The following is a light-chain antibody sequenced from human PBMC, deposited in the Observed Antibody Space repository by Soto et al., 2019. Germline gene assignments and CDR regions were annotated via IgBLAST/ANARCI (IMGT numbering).Light chain of an antibody. J-gene: IGKJ4*01. CDR3: QQRNNWPPAT. CDR2: DAS. V-gene: IGKV3-11*01. CDR1: QSVGRH. Sequence: EIVLTQSPATLSLSPGERATLSCRASQSVGRHLAWYQQKPGQAPRLLIYDASNRATGVPARFSGSGSGTDFTLSISSLEPEDFAVYYCQQRNNWPPATFGGATKVEIK.